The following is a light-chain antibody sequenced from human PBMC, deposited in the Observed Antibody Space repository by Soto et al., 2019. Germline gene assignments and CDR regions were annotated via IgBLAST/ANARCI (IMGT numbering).Light chain of an antibody. CDR2: GAS. Sequence: EILLTQSPCTLALSPGERATLSCRASQSVSSSYLAWYQQKPGQAPRLLIYGASSRATGIPERFSGSGSGTEFTLTISSLQSEDFEVYYCQQYNNWPLTFGGGTKVDIK. J-gene: IGKJ4*01. V-gene: IGKV3-20*01. CDR3: QQYNNWPLT. CDR1: QSVSSSY.